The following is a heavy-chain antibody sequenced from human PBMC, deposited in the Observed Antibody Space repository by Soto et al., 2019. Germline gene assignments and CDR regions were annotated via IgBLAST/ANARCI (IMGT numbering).Heavy chain of an antibody. CDR1: GFTFSSYG. CDR2: IWYDGSNK. CDR3: ARDRLWFGELSAGGFDI. D-gene: IGHD3-10*01. V-gene: IGHV3-33*01. Sequence: EGSLRLSCAASGFTFSSYGMHWVRQAPGQGLEWVAVIWYDGSNKYYADSVKGRFTISRDNSKNTLYLQMNSLRAEDTAVYYCARDRLWFGELSAGGFDIWGQGTMVTVSS. J-gene: IGHJ3*02.